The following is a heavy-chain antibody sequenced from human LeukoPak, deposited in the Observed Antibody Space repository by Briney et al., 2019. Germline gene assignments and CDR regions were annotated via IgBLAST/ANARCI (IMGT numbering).Heavy chain of an antibody. Sequence: SETLSLTCTVSGYSISSGYYWGWIRQPPGKGLEWIGSIHHSGSTYYNPSLKSRVTISVDTPKNQFSLKLSSVTAADTAVYYCARLSTVTTSFDYWGQGTLVTVSS. D-gene: IGHD4-17*01. CDR1: GYSISSGYY. CDR3: ARLSTVTTSFDY. CDR2: IHHSGST. J-gene: IGHJ4*02. V-gene: IGHV4-38-2*02.